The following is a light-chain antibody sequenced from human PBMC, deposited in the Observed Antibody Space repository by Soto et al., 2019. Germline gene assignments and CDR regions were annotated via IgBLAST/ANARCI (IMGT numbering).Light chain of an antibody. CDR2: DVN. J-gene: IGLJ1*01. Sequence: QSALTQPPSVSGSPGQSVTISCTATTTDIFNYDSVSWYQQAPGTAPKLIIYDVNNRPSGAPDRFSGSTSGNTASLTISGLQAEDETDYFCSLYSSNGSLIFGPGTKVTVL. CDR3: SLYSSNGSLI. CDR1: TTDIFNYDS. V-gene: IGLV2-18*01.